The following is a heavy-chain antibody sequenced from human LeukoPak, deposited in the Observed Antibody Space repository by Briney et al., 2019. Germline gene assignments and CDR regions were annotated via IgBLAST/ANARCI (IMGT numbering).Heavy chain of an antibody. CDR3: ARGTMVRGVIDFDP. J-gene: IGHJ5*02. V-gene: IGHV4-34*01. CDR2: INHSGST. Sequence: PSETLSLTCAVYGGSFGGYYWSWIRQPPGKGLEWIGEINHSGSTNYNPSLKSRVTISVDTSKNQFSLKLSSVTAADTAVYYCARGTMVRGVIDFDPWGQGTLVTVSS. CDR1: GGSFGGYY. D-gene: IGHD3-10*01.